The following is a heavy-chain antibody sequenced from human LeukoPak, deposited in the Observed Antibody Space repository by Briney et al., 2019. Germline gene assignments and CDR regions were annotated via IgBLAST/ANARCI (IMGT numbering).Heavy chain of an antibody. CDR3: AKAARGYS. D-gene: IGHD5-18*01. CDR2: IGGSGIST. V-gene: IGHV3-23*01. Sequence: PGGTLRLSCAASGITFSGYGMSWVRQAPGKGLEWVSAIGGSGISTYYADSVKGRFTISRDNSKNTLYLQMNSLRAEDTAVYYCAKAARGYSWGQGTLVTVSS. J-gene: IGHJ4*02. CDR1: GITFSGYG.